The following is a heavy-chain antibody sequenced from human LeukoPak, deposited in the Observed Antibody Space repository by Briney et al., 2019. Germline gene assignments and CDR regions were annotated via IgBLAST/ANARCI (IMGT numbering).Heavy chain of an antibody. CDR3: ARSITMVRGVIFSGAYYFDY. J-gene: IGHJ4*02. CDR1: GYTFTSYG. V-gene: IGHV1-18*01. CDR2: ISAYNGNT. Sequence: ASVKVSCKASGYTFTSYGISWVRQAPGQGLEWMGWISAYNGNTNYAQKLQGRVTMTTDTSTSTAYMELRSLRSDDTAVYYCARSITMVRGVIFSGAYYFDYWGQGALVTVSS. D-gene: IGHD3-10*01.